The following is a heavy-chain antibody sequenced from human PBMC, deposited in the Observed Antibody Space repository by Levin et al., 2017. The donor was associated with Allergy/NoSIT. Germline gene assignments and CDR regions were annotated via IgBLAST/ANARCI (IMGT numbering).Heavy chain of an antibody. CDR2: IYYSGST. CDR1: GDSIRSTDYY. CDR3: ARAGHYYYYYMDV. D-gene: IGHD1-14*01. J-gene: IGHJ6*03. Sequence: SETLSLTCTVSGDSIRSTDYYWCWIRQPPGKGLEWIGCIYYSGSTNYNPSLKSRVTISVDTSKNQFSLKLSSVTAADTAVYYCARAGHYYYYYMDVWGKGTTVTVSS. V-gene: IGHV4-61*08.